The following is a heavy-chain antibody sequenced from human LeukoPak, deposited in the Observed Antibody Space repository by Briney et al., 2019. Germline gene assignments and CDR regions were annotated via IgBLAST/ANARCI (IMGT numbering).Heavy chain of an antibody. J-gene: IGHJ4*02. CDR3: AKDGSYGDGYYFDY. Sequence: GGSLRLSCAASGFTFSSHAMNWVRQAPGKGLEWVSSIGGIGASTYYADSVKGRFTISRDNSKNTLYLQMNSLRAEDTAVYHCAKDGSYGDGYYFDYWGQGTLVTVSS. CDR1: GFTFSSHA. D-gene: IGHD4-17*01. V-gene: IGHV3-23*01. CDR2: IGGIGAST.